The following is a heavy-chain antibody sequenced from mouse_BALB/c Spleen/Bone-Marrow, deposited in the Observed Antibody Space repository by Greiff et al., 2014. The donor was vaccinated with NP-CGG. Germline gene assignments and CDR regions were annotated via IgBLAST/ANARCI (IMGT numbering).Heavy chain of an antibody. Sequence: VQLQQSGPGLVAPSQSLPITCTVSGFSLTSYGVHWVRQPPGKGLEWLGVIWAGGSTNYNSALMSRLSISKDNSKSQVFLKMSSLQTDDTAMYYCARVYLWYFDVWGAGTTVTVSS. V-gene: IGHV2-9*02. CDR3: ARVYLWYFDV. CDR1: GFSLTSYG. J-gene: IGHJ1*01. CDR2: IWAGGST. D-gene: IGHD2-3*01.